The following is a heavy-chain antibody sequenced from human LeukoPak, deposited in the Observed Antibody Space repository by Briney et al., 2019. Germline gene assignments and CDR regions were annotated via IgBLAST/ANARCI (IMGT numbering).Heavy chain of an antibody. V-gene: IGHV3-11*01. Sequence: GGSLRLSCAASGFTFSDYYMSWIRQALGKGLEWVSHISSSGSTRYYADSVKGRFTISRDNAKNSLYLQMNSLRAEDTAVYYCARTAYYYDSSGYDDAFDIWGQGTMVTVSS. CDR1: GFTFSDYY. CDR3: ARTAYYYDSSGYDDAFDI. D-gene: IGHD3-22*01. J-gene: IGHJ3*02. CDR2: ISSSGSTR.